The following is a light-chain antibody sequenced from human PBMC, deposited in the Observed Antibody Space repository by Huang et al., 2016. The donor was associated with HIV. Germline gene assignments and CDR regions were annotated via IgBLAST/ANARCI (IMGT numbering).Light chain of an antibody. Sequence: DIQMTQAPSSLSAPVGDRVIITCRAIQIINGYLNWYQQMSGRAPKLLISGASTLQGGVSPRFSGSGSGTDFTLTITDVQPEDSATYFCQQSYNIPRTFGQGTLLEI. CDR3: QQSYNIPRT. CDR2: GAS. J-gene: IGKJ2*01. CDR1: QIINGY. V-gene: IGKV1-39*01.